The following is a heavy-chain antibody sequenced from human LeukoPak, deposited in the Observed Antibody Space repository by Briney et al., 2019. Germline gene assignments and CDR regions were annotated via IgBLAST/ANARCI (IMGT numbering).Heavy chain of an antibody. J-gene: IGHJ4*02. V-gene: IGHV1-18*01. Sequence: GASVKVSCKASGYTFTSYGVNWVRQAPGQGLEWTGWISAYNGNTNYAQKLQGRVTMTTDTSTSTAYMELRSLRSDDTAVYYCARVERSTSCFDYWGQGTLVTVSS. CDR1: GYTFTSYG. CDR3: ARVERSTSCFDY. CDR2: ISAYNGNT. D-gene: IGHD2-2*01.